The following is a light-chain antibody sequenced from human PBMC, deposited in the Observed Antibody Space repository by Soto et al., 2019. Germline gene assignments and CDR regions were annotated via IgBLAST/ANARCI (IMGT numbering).Light chain of an antibody. CDR3: QQYGSSPWT. Sequence: EIVLTQSPGALSLSPGERATLSCRASLSVSGNYLAWCRQKPGQAPSLLIYGATSRVTGIPDRFSGSESGTDFTLTISRLEPEDFAVYYCQQYGSSPWTFGQGTKVDIK. CDR2: GAT. J-gene: IGKJ1*01. V-gene: IGKV3-20*01. CDR1: LSVSGNY.